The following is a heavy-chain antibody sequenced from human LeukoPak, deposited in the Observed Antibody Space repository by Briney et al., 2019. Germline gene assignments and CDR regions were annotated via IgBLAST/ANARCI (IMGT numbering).Heavy chain of an antibody. Sequence: GGSLRLSCAASGFTFSIYGMHWVRQAPGKGLEWVAYIRYDGSGKYYAESLKGRFTISRDNSKNTLYLQMNSLRAEDTALYYCARSTRARYFDLWGRGTLVTVSS. D-gene: IGHD5-24*01. CDR1: GFTFSIYG. V-gene: IGHV3-30*02. CDR2: IRYDGSGK. CDR3: ARSTRARYFDL. J-gene: IGHJ2*01.